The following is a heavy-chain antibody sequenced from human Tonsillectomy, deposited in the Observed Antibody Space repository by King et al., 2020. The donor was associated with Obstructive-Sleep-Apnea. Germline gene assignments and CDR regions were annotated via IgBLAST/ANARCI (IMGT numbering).Heavy chain of an antibody. V-gene: IGHV4-39*07. Sequence: QLQESGPGLVKPSETLSLTCTVSGGSISSSSYYWGWIRQPPGKGLEWIGGSYYSGGTDYNPSLKSRVTISVATSKSQFSLKLSSVTAADTAVYYCARVDYYGDGDFDYWGQGTLVTVSS. D-gene: IGHD4-17*01. J-gene: IGHJ4*02. CDR3: ARVDYYGDGDFDY. CDR1: GGSISSSSYY. CDR2: SYYSGGT.